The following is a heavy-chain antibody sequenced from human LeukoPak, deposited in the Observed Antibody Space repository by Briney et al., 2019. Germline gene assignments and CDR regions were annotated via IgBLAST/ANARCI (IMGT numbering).Heavy chain of an antibody. CDR3: ARAIAAAGTSAFDI. Sequence: PSETLSLTCTVSGGSISSSSYYWGWIRQPPGKGLEWIGSIYYSGSTYYNPSLKSRVTISVDTSKNQFSLKLSSVTAADTAVYYCARAIAAAGTSAFDIWAKGQWSPSLQ. J-gene: IGHJ3*02. V-gene: IGHV4-39*07. D-gene: IGHD6-13*01. CDR1: GGSISSSSYY. CDR2: IYYSGST.